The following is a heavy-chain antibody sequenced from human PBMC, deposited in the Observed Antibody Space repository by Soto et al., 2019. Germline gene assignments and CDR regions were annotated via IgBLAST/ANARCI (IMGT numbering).Heavy chain of an antibody. CDR2: IYPDDSDT. CDR3: ARRGAVLFVVTHSPSKGIDI. D-gene: IGHD2-21*01. CDR1: GYSFTGYW. V-gene: IGHV5-51*01. J-gene: IGHJ3*02. Sequence: PGESLKISCKASGYSFTGYWIAWVRQMPGKGLEWLGIIYPDDSDTRYSPSFQGQVTMSVDKSITTAYLQWSSLRASDTAIYYCARRGAVLFVVTHSPSKGIDIWGQGAMVTVSS.